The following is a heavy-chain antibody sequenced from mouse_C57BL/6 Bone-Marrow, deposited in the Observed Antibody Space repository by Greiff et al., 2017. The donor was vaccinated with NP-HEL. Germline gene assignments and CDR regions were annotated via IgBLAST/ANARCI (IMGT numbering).Heavy chain of an antibody. CDR3: ARSAYYSNLHWYFDV. CDR2: IDPSDSYT. CDR1: GYTFTSYW. Sequence: QVQLQQPGAELVMPGASVKLSCKASGYTFTSYWMHWVKQRPGQGLEWIGEIDPSDSYTNYNQKFKGKSTLTVDKSSSTAYMQLSSLTSEDSAVYYCARSAYYSNLHWYFDVWGTGTTVTVSS. D-gene: IGHD2-5*01. J-gene: IGHJ1*03. V-gene: IGHV1-69*01.